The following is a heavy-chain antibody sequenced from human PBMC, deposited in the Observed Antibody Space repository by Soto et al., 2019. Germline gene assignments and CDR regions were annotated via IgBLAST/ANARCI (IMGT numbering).Heavy chain of an antibody. J-gene: IGHJ5*02. Sequence: KTSETLSLTCTVSGGSISSYYWSWIRQPPGKGLEWIGYIYYSGSTNYNPSLKSRVTISVDTSKNQFSLKLSSVTAADTAVYYCARDRRFPSSSPPSGYWFDPWGQGTLVTVSS. CDR2: IYYSGST. D-gene: IGHD6-6*01. CDR3: ARDRRFPSSSPPSGYWFDP. CDR1: GGSISSYY. V-gene: IGHV4-59*01.